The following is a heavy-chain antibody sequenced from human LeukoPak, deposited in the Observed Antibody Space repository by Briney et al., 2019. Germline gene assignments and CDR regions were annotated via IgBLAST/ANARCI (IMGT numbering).Heavy chain of an antibody. CDR1: GFTFSSYG. Sequence: GGSLRLSCAASGFTFSSYGMHWLRQAPGKGLEWVAVIWYDGSNKYYADSVKGLFTISRDNSKNTLYLQMKRLRAEDTSVYYCAKDLDTIFGVVRLEPLDYWGQGTLVTVSS. J-gene: IGHJ4*02. V-gene: IGHV3-33*06. D-gene: IGHD3-3*01. CDR2: IWYDGSNK. CDR3: AKDLDTIFGVVRLEPLDY.